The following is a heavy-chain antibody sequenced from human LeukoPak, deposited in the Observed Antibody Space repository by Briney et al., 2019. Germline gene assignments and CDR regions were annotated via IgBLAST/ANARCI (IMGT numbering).Heavy chain of an antibody. D-gene: IGHD5-18*01. Sequence: GGSLRLSCAASGFTFSSYSMNWVRQAPGKGLEWVSSISSSSSYIYYADSVKGRFNISRDNAKNSLYLQMNSLRAEDTAVYYCARGSRIWLYYYYYMDVWGKGTTVTVSS. J-gene: IGHJ6*03. CDR3: ARGSRIWLYYYYYMDV. CDR2: ISSSSSYI. V-gene: IGHV3-21*01. CDR1: GFTFSSYS.